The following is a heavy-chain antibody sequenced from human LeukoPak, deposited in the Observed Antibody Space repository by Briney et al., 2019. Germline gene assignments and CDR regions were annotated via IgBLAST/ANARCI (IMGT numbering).Heavy chain of an antibody. CDR3: ARDLGGYNSQAFDI. V-gene: IGHV4-61*02. Sequence: TLSLTCTVSGNSISSGDYYWSWIRQPAVKGLEWIGRIYTSGSTTYNPSLKSRVTISGDTSENQFSLKLSSVTAADTAVYYCARDLGGYNSQAFDIWGQGTMVTVSS. J-gene: IGHJ3*02. CDR1: GNSISSGDYY. CDR2: IYTSGST. D-gene: IGHD5-24*01.